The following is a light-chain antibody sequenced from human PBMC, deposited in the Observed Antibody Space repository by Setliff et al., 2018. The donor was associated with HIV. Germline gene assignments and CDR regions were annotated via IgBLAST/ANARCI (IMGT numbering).Light chain of an antibody. CDR2: GNN. CDR3: QSYDSSLSGSQV. J-gene: IGLJ1*01. V-gene: IGLV1-40*01. Sequence: QSALTQPPSVSGAPGQRVTIPCTGSRSNIGAGYDVHWYQQLPGTAPKLLIYGNNNRPSGVPDRFSGFKSGTSASLAITGLQAEDEADYYCQSYDSSLSGSQVFGTGTKGTVL. CDR1: RSNIGAGYD.